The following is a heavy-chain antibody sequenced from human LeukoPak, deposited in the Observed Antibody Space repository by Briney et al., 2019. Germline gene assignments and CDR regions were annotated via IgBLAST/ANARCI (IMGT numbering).Heavy chain of an antibody. CDR3: ARGPPARGSSY. V-gene: IGHV3-21*01. J-gene: IGHJ4*02. CDR2: ISSSSTYI. CDR1: GFTFSSYS. Sequence: PGGSLRLSCAASGFTFSSYSMNWIRQAPGKGLEWVSSISSSSTYIYYADSVKGRFTISRDNAKNSLYLQMNSLRAEDTAVYYCARGPPARGSSYWGQGTLVTVSS. D-gene: IGHD1-26*01.